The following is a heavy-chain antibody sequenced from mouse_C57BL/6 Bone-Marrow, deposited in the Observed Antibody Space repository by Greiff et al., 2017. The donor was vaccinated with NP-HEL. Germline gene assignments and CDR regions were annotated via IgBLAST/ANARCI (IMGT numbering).Heavy chain of an antibody. CDR2: IDPADSYT. CDR3: ASQGLYAMDY. Sequence: VQLEQPGAELVMPGASVKLSCKASGYTFTSYWMHWVKQRPGQGLEWIGAIDPADSYTNYNEKFKGKSTLTVDKSSSTAYMQLSSLTSEDSAVYYCASQGLYAMDYWGQGTSVTVSS. D-gene: IGHD3-3*01. CDR1: GYTFTSYW. J-gene: IGHJ4*01. V-gene: IGHV1-69*01.